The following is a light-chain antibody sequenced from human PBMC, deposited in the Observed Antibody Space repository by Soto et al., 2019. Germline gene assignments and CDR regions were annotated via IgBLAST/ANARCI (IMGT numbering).Light chain of an antibody. V-gene: IGLV2-14*01. Sequence: QSVLTQPASVSGSPGQSITISCSGTSSDVGSYDHVAWYQQFPGKTPKLMIYEVSNRPSGVSSRFSGSKSGNTASLTISGLQAEDEADYYCISYTGSSTSCVFGSGTKVTVL. CDR3: ISYTGSSTSCV. CDR2: EVS. CDR1: SSDVGSYDH. J-gene: IGLJ1*01.